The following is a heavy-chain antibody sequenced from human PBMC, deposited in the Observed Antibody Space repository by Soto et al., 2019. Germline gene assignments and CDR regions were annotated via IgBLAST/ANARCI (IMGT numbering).Heavy chain of an antibody. J-gene: IGHJ6*02. V-gene: IGHV1-18*04. CDR2: ISAYNGNT. CDR3: ARFSGGSYNTYYYYYGMDV. Sequence: QVQLVQSGAEVKKPGASVKVSCKASGYTFTSYGISWVRQAPGQGLDWMGWISAYNGNTKYAQDLQGRVTMTTDTSTSTAYMELMSMRSDDTAVYYCARFSGGSYNTYYYYYGMDVWGQGTTVTVSS. CDR1: GYTFTSYG. D-gene: IGHD2-15*01.